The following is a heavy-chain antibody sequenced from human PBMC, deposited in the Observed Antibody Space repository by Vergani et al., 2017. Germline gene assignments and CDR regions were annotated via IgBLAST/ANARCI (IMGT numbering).Heavy chain of an antibody. V-gene: IGHV1-69*02. CDR1: GVSFSNST. CDR2: SIPMFDMA. D-gene: IGHD5/OR15-5a*01. J-gene: IGHJ5*02. CDR3: AGGGVSTVKDWLDP. Sequence: QVQLVQSGAEVKKPGSSVKVSCKASGVSFSNSTISWVRHAPGQGLEWMGRSIPMFDMANYAQDFQGRVTITADKSTSTAYMELRSLRSEDTAMYYCAGGGVSTVKDWLDPWGQGTLVTVSS.